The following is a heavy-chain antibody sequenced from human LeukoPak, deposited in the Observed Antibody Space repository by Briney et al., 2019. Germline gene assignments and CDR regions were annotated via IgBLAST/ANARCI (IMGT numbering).Heavy chain of an antibody. CDR1: GYRLSNHG. CDR3: ARGSSPYNWYFDL. Sequence: ASVKVSCKASGYRLSNHGISWVRQAPGQGLEWMGWIGADSGDTHGDTHYAEKLQGSVTMTTDTSTDTAYMDLRSLTPDDTAVYYCARGSSPYNWYFDLWGRGTLVTVSS. CDR2: IGADSGDTHGDT. J-gene: IGHJ2*01. V-gene: IGHV1-18*01. D-gene: IGHD4-11*01.